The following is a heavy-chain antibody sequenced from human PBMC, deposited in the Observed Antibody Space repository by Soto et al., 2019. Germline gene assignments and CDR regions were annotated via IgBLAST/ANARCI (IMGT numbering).Heavy chain of an antibody. D-gene: IGHD2-2*01. CDR1: GGSFSGYY. CDR2: INHSGST. Sequence: PSETLSLTCAVYGGSFSGYYWSWIRQPPGKGLEWIGEINHSGSTNYNPSLKSRVTISVDTSKNQFSLKLSSVTAADTAVYYCARNPYLGYCSSTSCIPFDYWGQGTLVTVSS. J-gene: IGHJ4*02. V-gene: IGHV4-34*01. CDR3: ARNPYLGYCSSTSCIPFDY.